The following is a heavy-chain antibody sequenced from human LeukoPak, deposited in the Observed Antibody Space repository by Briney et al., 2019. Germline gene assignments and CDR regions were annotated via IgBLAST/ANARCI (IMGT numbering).Heavy chain of an antibody. Sequence: PGGSLRLSCAASGFTFSSYAMHWVRQAPGKGLEYGSAISSNGGSTNYDNSVKGRFTISRDNSKNTLYLQMGSLRAEDMAVYYCARTYSSGWYWGYYYMDVWGKGTTVTVSS. D-gene: IGHD6-19*01. CDR1: GFTFSSYA. CDR3: ARTYSSGWYWGYYYMDV. V-gene: IGHV3-64*01. J-gene: IGHJ6*03. CDR2: ISSNGGST.